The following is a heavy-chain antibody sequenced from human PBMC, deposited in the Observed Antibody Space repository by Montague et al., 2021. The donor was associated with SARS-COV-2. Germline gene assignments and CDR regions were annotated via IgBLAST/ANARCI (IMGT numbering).Heavy chain of an antibody. CDR3: ARDYRLGSYDFWSVPVWYFDL. D-gene: IGHD3-3*01. Sequence: SETLSLTCTVSGGSISSYYWSWIRQPPGKGLEWIGYIYYSGSTNYNPSLKSRVTISVDTSKNQFSLKLSSVTAADTAVYYCARDYRLGSYDFWSVPVWYFDLWGRGTLGTVSP. V-gene: IGHV4-59*01. CDR2: IYYSGST. CDR1: GGSISSYY. J-gene: IGHJ2*01.